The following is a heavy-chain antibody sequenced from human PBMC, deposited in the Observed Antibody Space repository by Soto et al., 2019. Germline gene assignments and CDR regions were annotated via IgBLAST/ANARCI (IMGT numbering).Heavy chain of an antibody. J-gene: IGHJ4*02. CDR1: GGTFSSYA. Sequence: SVKVSCKASGGTFSSYAISWVRQAPGQGLEWMGGIIPIFGTANYAQKFQGRVTITADESTSTAYMELSSLRSEDTAVYYCASSSAYYYDSSGYHYWGQGTLVTVSS. D-gene: IGHD3-22*01. CDR2: IIPIFGTA. V-gene: IGHV1-69*13. CDR3: ASSSAYYYDSSGYHY.